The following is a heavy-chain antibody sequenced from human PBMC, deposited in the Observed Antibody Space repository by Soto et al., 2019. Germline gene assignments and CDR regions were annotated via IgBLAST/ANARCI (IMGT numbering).Heavy chain of an antibody. Sequence: EVQLLESGGGLVQPGGSLRLSCAASGFIFSSFAMSWVRQAPGKGLEWVSTISNNGGSTYSADSVKGRFTISRDKSKNTLYLQMNSLRAEDTAVYYCAKDPDISGWYQTDLDYWGQGTLVTVSS. J-gene: IGHJ4*02. CDR3: AKDPDISGWYQTDLDY. CDR1: GFIFSSFA. V-gene: IGHV3-23*01. CDR2: ISNNGGST. D-gene: IGHD6-19*01.